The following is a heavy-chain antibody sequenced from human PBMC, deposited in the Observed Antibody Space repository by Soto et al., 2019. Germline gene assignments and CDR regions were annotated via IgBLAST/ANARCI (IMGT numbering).Heavy chain of an antibody. CDR2: INDSGNI. J-gene: IGHJ6*03. CDR3: TRGGIVWFGELSRRGCHYYFMDV. D-gene: IGHD3-10*01. V-gene: IGHV4-34*01. Sequence: QVQLQQWGAGLLKPSETLSLTCAVYGASFSGYQWTWIRQTPGQGLEWIGEINDSGNINYNPSPRSRATVGEDTPNKQCSLKLSSVTAAASPVYYWTRGGIVWFGELSRRGCHYYFMDVWGKGTTVTVSS. CDR1: GASFSGYQ.